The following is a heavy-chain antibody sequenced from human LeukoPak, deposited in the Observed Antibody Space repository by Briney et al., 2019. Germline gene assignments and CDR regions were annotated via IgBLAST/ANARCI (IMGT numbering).Heavy chain of an antibody. Sequence: GGSLRLSCVASGFTFSTYSMNWVRQTPGKGLEWVSSISSSSTYIYYADSLKGRFTISRDNAKNSLCLQMNSLTAEDTAVYYCARDRIEYSSASPWFDPWGQGTLVTVSS. D-gene: IGHD6-6*01. CDR3: ARDRIEYSSASPWFDP. CDR2: ISSSSTYI. J-gene: IGHJ5*02. V-gene: IGHV3-21*01. CDR1: GFTFSTYS.